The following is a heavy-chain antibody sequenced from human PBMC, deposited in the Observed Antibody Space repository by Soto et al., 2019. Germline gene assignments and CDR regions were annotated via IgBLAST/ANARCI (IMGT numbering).Heavy chain of an antibody. Sequence: HPGGSLRLSCAASGFTFSSYAMSWVRQSPGKGLEWVSAISGSGGSTCYADSVKGRFTISRDNSKNTLYLQMNSLRAEDTAVYYCSRTSPQLVHRGMDVWGQGTTVTVSS. CDR2: ISGSGGST. V-gene: IGHV3-23*01. CDR1: GFTFSSYA. CDR3: SRTSPQLVHRGMDV. D-gene: IGHD6-6*01. J-gene: IGHJ6*02.